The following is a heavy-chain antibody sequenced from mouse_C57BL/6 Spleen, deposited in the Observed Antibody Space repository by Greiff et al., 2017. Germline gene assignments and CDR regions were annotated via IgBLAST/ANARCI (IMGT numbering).Heavy chain of an antibody. J-gene: IGHJ2*01. CDR2: ISSGGSYT. D-gene: IGHD4-1*02. CDR3: ARATGNDY. CDR1: GFTFSSYG. V-gene: IGHV5-6*01. Sequence: EVQGVESGGDLVKPGGSLKLSCAASGFTFSSYGMSWVRQTPDKRLEWVATISSGGSYTYYPDSVKGRFTISRDNAKNTLYLQMSSLKSEDTAMYYCARATGNDYWGQGTTLTVSS.